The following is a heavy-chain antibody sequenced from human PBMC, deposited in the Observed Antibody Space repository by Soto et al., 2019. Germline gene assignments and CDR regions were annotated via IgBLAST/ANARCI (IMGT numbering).Heavy chain of an antibody. V-gene: IGHV4-4*02. Sequence: SETLPLTCTVSGGSISNSNWWIRVRQHPGKGLEWIGEIYHSGSTNYNPSLKSRVTISVDKSKNQFSLKLSSVTAADTAVYYCARTRNNDFWSGYPYGMDVWGQGTTVTVSS. J-gene: IGHJ6*02. CDR1: GGSISNSNW. D-gene: IGHD3-3*01. CDR3: ARTRNNDFWSGYPYGMDV. CDR2: IYHSGST.